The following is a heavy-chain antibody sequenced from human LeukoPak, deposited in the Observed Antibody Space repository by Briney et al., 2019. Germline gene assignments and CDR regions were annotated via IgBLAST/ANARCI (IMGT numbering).Heavy chain of an antibody. V-gene: IGHV1-69*13. Sequence: ASVKVSCKASGYTFTSYYMHWVRQAPGQGLEWMGGIIPIFGTANYAQKFQGRVTITAVESTSTAYMELSSLRSEDTAVYYCARDSYGDAFDIWGQGTMVTVSS. CDR3: ARDSYGDAFDI. CDR1: GYTFTSYY. CDR2: IIPIFGTA. J-gene: IGHJ3*02. D-gene: IGHD3-10*01.